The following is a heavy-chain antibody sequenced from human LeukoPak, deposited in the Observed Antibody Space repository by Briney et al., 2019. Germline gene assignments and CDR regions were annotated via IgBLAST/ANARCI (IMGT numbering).Heavy chain of an antibody. CDR3: ARVTTTGTTGDAFDI. Sequence: ASVKVSCKASGYTFTGYYMHWGRQAPGQGLEWMGWINPNSGGTNYAQKFQGRVTMTRDTSISTAYMELSRLRSDDTAVYYCARVTTTGTTGDAFDIWGQGTMVTVSS. CDR2: INPNSGGT. D-gene: IGHD1-1*01. CDR1: GYTFTGYY. V-gene: IGHV1-2*02. J-gene: IGHJ3*02.